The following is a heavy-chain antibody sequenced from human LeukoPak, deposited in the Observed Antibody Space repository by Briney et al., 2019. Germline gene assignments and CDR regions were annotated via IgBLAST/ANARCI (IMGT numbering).Heavy chain of an antibody. J-gene: IGHJ6*04. V-gene: IGHV3-53*01. D-gene: IGHD5-18*01. CDR3: ARVSSYGSRYYYYGMDV. CDR1: EFTFSSYA. Sequence: PGGSLRLSCAASEFTFSSYAMTWVRQAPGKGLEWVSVIYSGGSTYYADSVKGRFTISRDNSKNTLYLQMNSLRAEDTAVYYCARVSSYGSRYYYYGMDVWGKGTTVAVSS. CDR2: IYSGGST.